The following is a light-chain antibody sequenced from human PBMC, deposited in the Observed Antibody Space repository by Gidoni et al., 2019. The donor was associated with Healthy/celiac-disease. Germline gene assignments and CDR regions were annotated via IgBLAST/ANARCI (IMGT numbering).Light chain of an antibody. J-gene: IGKJ1*01. CDR3: QQSYSTPWT. CDR1: QSISSY. Sequence: DIQMNQSPSSLSASVGDRVTITCRASQSISSYLNWYQQKPGKAPKLLIYAASSLQSGVPSRFSCSGSGTDFTRTISSLQPEDFATYYCQQSYSTPWTFGQGTKVEIK. V-gene: IGKV1-39*01. CDR2: AAS.